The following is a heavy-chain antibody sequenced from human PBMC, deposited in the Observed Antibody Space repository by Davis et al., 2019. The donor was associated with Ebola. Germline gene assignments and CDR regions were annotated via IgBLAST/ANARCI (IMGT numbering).Heavy chain of an antibody. CDR3: AKDGGYSYGPCFDY. V-gene: IGHV3-30*18. CDR1: GFTFSSYG. Sequence: GESLKISCAASGFTFSSYGMHWVRQAPGKGLEWVAVISYDGSNKYYADSVKGRFTISRDNSKNTLYLQMNSLRAEDTAVYYCAKDGGYSYGPCFDYWGQGTLVTVSS. CDR2: ISYDGSNK. D-gene: IGHD5-18*01. J-gene: IGHJ4*02.